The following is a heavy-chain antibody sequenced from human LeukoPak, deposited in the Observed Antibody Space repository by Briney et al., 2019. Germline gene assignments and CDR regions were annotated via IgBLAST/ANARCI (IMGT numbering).Heavy chain of an antibody. V-gene: IGHV3-30*03. Sequence: GTSLRLSCAGSGFSIGNYGMHWVRQAPDKGLEWVAMISHDGGARYYGDSVKGRLTISRDNSENTLYLQMNSLRVEDTAVYYCARDWGSSGWYNWFDPWGQGTLVTVSS. CDR1: GFSIGNYG. CDR2: ISHDGGAR. J-gene: IGHJ5*02. D-gene: IGHD6-19*01. CDR3: ARDWGSSGWYNWFDP.